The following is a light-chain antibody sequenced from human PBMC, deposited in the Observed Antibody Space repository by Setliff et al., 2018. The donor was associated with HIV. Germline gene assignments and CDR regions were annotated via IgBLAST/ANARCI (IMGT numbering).Light chain of an antibody. CDR1: SSDVGDYAF. CDR2: EVR. J-gene: IGLJ3*02. Sequence: GSPGQSITISCAGTSSDVGDYAFVSWYQQHPGKAPKLIIYEVRRRPSGISNRFSGSKSGNTASLTISGLQTDDEADYHCSSYTTRGTWVFGGGTKVTVL. CDR3: SSYTTRGTWV. V-gene: IGLV2-14*03.